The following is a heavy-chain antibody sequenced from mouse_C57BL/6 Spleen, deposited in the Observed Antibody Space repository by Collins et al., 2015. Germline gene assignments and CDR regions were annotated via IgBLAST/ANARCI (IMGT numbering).Heavy chain of an antibody. CDR3: ASYGYYKDYFDY. Sequence: QVQLQQSGAELARPGASVKMSCKASGYTFTSYTMHWVKQRPGQGLEWIGYINPSSGYTKYNQKFKDKATLTADKSSSTAYMQLSSLTSEDSAVYYCASYGYYKDYFDYWGQGTTLTVSS. CDR2: INPSSGYT. CDR1: GYTFTSYT. V-gene: IGHV1-4*01. J-gene: IGHJ2*01. D-gene: IGHD2-3*01.